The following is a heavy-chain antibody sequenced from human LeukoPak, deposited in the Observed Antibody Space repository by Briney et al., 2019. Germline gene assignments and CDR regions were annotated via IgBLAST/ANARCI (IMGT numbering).Heavy chain of an antibody. CDR1: GLTFSSNG. CDR3: AKDARVGSSWYHY. V-gene: IGHV3-30*02. D-gene: IGHD6-13*01. CDR2: IRSDGGNK. J-gene: IGHJ4*02. Sequence: GGSLRLSCEVSGLTFSSNGMHWVRQAPGRGLEWVTYIRSDGGNKQYADFVKGRFTISRDNSKNTLYLQMNSLRAEDTAVYYCAKDARVGSSWYHYWGQGTLVTVSS.